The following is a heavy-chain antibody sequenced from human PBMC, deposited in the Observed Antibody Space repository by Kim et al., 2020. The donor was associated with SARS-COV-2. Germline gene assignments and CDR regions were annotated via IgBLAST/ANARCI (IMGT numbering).Heavy chain of an antibody. CDR1: GVSISRSGFY. CDR2: IYYSGTT. J-gene: IGHJ6*01. V-gene: IGHV4-39*07. Sequence: SETLSLTCTVSGVSISRSGFYWVWIRHPPGKGLEWIGSIYYSGTTYYNPSLKIRVIMSVDTSKTQFSLKLASVSAADTAVYYCARSRPTDYYYTYGM. CDR3: ARSRPTDYYYTYGM. D-gene: IGHD1-1*01.